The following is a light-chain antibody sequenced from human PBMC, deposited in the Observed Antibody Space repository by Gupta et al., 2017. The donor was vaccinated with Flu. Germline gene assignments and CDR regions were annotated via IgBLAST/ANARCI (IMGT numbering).Light chain of an antibody. J-gene: IGLJ1*01. V-gene: IGLV3-19*01. Sequence: SSELPQHPAVSVVLGQTVRITCQGDSLRSYYASWYQQKPVQAPVLVIYGKNNRPSGIPDRFSGSSSGNTASLTITGAQAEDEADYYCNSRDSSGNHYVFGTGTKVTVL. CDR2: GKN. CDR3: NSRDSSGNHYV. CDR1: SLRSYY.